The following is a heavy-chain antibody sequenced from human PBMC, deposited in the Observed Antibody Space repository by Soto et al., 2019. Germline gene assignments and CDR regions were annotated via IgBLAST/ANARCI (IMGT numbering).Heavy chain of an antibody. CDR1: GGTFSSYA. CDR3: ARSGSQQQLPYYYYYGMDV. J-gene: IGHJ6*02. D-gene: IGHD6-13*01. V-gene: IGHV1-69*13. Sequence: SVKVSCKASGGTFSSYAISWVRQAPGQGLEWMGGIIPIFGTANYAQKFQGRVTITADESTSTAYMELSSLRSEDTAVYYCARSGSQQQLPYYYYYGMDVWGQGTTVTVSS. CDR2: IIPIFGTA.